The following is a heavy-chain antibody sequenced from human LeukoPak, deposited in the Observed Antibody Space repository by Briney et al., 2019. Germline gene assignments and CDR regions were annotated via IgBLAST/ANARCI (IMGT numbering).Heavy chain of an antibody. CDR2: IIPIFGTA. Sequence: GASVKVSCKASGGTFSSYAISWVRQAPGQGLEWMGGIIPIFGTANYAQKFQGRVTITADESTSTAYMELSSLRSEDTAVYYCAVSQYYYGSGSYPFDYWGQGTLVTVSS. J-gene: IGHJ4*02. V-gene: IGHV1-69*13. D-gene: IGHD3-10*01. CDR1: GGTFSSYA. CDR3: AVSQYYYGSGSYPFDY.